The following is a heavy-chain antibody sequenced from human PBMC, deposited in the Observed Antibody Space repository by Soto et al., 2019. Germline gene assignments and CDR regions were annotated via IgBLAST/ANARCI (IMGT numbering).Heavy chain of an antibody. CDR3: AREIEVDTALGTTFDY. J-gene: IGHJ4*02. D-gene: IGHD5-18*01. Sequence: QVQLVQSGAEVKKPGSSVKVSCKASGGTFSSYAISWVRQAPGQGLEWMGGIIPIFGTANYAQKFQARVTITADDSTSTAYMELSSLRSEDTAVYYCAREIEVDTALGTTFDYWGPGTLVTVSS. CDR1: GGTFSSYA. V-gene: IGHV1-69*01. CDR2: IIPIFGTA.